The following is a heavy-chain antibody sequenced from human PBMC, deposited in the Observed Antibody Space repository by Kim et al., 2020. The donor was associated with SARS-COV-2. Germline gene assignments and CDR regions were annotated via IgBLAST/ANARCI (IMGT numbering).Heavy chain of an antibody. Sequence: SETLSLTCAVSGGSISSYYWSWIRQPPGKGLEWIGYIYYSGSTYYNPSLKSRVTISVDTSKNQFSLKLTSVTAADTAVYYCAILDDFWRGYPHFDSWCQG. D-gene: IGHD3-3*01. CDR2: IYYSGST. V-gene: IGHV4-59*13. J-gene: IGHJ4*02. CDR3: AILDDFWRGYPHFDS. CDR1: GGSISSYY.